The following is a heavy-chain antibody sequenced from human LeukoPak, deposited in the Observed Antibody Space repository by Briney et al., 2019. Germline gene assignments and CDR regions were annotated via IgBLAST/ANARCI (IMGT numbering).Heavy chain of an antibody. CDR2: IYPGDSDT. V-gene: IGHV5-51*01. J-gene: IGHJ5*02. Sequence: GESLKISCKGSGYNFITYWIAWVRQMPGKGLEWMGIIYPGDSDTRYSPAFQGQVTISADKSISTAYLQWSSLKASDTAMYYCARLAYSTTWSVARFDPWGQGTLVTVSS. CDR1: GYNFITYW. CDR3: ARLAYSTTWSVARFDP. D-gene: IGHD3-16*01.